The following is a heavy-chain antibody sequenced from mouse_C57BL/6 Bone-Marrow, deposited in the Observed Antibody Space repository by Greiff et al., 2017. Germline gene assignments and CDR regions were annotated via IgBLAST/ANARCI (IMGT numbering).Heavy chain of an antibody. CDR3: ARWYYGGFAY. V-gene: IGHV1-26*01. Sequence: VQLQQSGPELVKPGASVKISCKASGYTFTDYYMNWVKQSHGKSLEWIGDINPNNGGTSYNQKFKGKATLTVDKSSSTAYMELRSLTSEDSAVYYCARWYYGGFAYWGQGTLVTVSA. CDR2: INPNNGGT. J-gene: IGHJ3*01. CDR1: GYTFTDYY. D-gene: IGHD1-1*01.